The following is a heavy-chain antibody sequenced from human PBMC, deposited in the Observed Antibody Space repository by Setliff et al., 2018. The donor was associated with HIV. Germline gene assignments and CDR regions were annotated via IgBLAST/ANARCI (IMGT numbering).Heavy chain of an antibody. CDR2: INPNSGGT. CDR3: ARDPGYKSTWYGVFDI. V-gene: IGHV1-2*02. Sequence: GASVKVSCKASGYKFTGHHIQWMRQAPGQGLEWMGWINPNSGGTNYAQKFQGRVNMTRDTSISTTYMELSRLRSDDTAVYYCARDPGYKSTWYGVFDIWGQGTMVTVSS. CDR1: GYKFTGHH. J-gene: IGHJ3*02. D-gene: IGHD6-13*01.